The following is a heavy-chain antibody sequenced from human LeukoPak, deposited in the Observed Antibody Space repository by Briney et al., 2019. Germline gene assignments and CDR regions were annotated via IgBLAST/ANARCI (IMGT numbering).Heavy chain of an antibody. CDR2: INSDGSST. V-gene: IGHV3-74*01. CDR3: AIMNIAVAGM. D-gene: IGHD6-19*01. Sequence: GGSLRLSCAASGFTFSSYWMHWVRQAPGKGLVWVSRINSDGSSTSYADSVKGRFTISRDNARNTLYLQMNSLRAEDTGVYYCAIMNIAVAGMRGQGTLVTVSS. CDR1: GFTFSSYW. J-gene: IGHJ4*02.